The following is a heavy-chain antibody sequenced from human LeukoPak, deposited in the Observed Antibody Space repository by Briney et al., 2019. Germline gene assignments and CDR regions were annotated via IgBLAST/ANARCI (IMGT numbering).Heavy chain of an antibody. CDR2: IYYSGST. CDR3: ARDRPYGSGSYVDY. D-gene: IGHD3-10*01. Sequence: SETLSLTCTGSGGSISSGSYYWSWIRQPAGKGMEWIGYIYYSGSTNYNPSLKSRVTISVDTSKNQFSLKLSSVTAADTAVYYCARDRPYGSGSYVDYWGQGTLVTVSS. V-gene: IGHV4-61*10. J-gene: IGHJ4*02. CDR1: GGSISSGSYY.